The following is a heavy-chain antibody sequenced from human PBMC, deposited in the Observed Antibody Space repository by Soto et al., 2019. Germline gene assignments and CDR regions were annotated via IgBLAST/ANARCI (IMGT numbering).Heavy chain of an antibody. CDR3: ARDGQDYYDSSGYPDY. CDR2: INPNSGGT. CDR1: GYTFTGYY. V-gene: IGHV1-2*02. J-gene: IGHJ4*02. D-gene: IGHD3-22*01. Sequence: ASVKVSCKASGYTFTGYYMHWVRQAPGQGLEWMGWINPNSGGTNYAQKFQGRVTMTRDTSISTAYMELSRLRSDDTAVYYCARDGQDYYDSSGYPDYWGQGTLVTVSS.